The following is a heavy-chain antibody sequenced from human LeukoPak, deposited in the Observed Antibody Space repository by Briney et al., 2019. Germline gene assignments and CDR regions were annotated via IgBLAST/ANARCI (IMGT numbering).Heavy chain of an antibody. CDR2: IGTHNGNT. CDR3: ARDLKMGYSSGSYSWGTGSSNDY. Sequence: ASVKVSCKTSGYTFTSYGVSWVRQAPGQGLEWMGWIGTHNGNTNYAQKFQGRVIMTTDTSTSTAYMELMSLRSDDTAVYYCARDLKMGYSSGSYSWGTGSSNDYWGQGTLVTVSS. V-gene: IGHV1-18*01. CDR1: GYTFTSYG. D-gene: IGHD6-19*01. J-gene: IGHJ4*02.